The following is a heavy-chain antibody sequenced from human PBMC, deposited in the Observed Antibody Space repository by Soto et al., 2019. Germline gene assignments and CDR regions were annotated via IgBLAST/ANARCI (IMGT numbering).Heavy chain of an antibody. Sequence: QVQLVESGGGVVQPGRSLRLSCAASGFTFSSYGMHWVRQAPGKGLEWVAVISYDGSNKYYADSVKGRFTISRDNSKNTLYLQMNSLRAEDTAVYYCAKEAWQQLASDYWGQGTLVTVSS. CDR2: ISYDGSNK. V-gene: IGHV3-30*18. D-gene: IGHD6-13*01. J-gene: IGHJ4*02. CDR3: AKEAWQQLASDY. CDR1: GFTFSSYG.